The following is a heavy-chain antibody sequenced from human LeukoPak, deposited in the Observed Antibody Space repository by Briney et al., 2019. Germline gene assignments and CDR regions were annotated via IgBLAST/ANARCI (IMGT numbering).Heavy chain of an antibody. CDR3: AGYYYYYMDV. J-gene: IGHJ6*03. Sequence: SETLSLTCAVYGGSFSAYYWSWIRQPPGKGLEWIGEINHSGSTNYNPPLKSRVSISVNTSKNQFSLKLSSVTAADTAVYYCAGYYYYYMDVRGKGTTVTVSS. V-gene: IGHV4-34*01. CDR1: GGSFSAYY. CDR2: INHSGST.